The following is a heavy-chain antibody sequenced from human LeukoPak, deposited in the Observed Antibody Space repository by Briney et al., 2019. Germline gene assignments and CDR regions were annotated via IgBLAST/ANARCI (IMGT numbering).Heavy chain of an antibody. Sequence: QAGGSLRLSCAACGFTFSSYGMSWVRQAPGKGLEWVSAISGTGGTTYYADSVKGRFTISRDNSKNTLYLQMNSLRAEDTAVYYCAKNGDRGAYCSGGSCYPYYYYYMDVWGKGTTVTISS. CDR2: ISGTGGTT. CDR3: AKNGDRGAYCSGGSCYPYYYYYMDV. J-gene: IGHJ6*03. V-gene: IGHV3-23*01. CDR1: GFTFSSYG. D-gene: IGHD2-15*01.